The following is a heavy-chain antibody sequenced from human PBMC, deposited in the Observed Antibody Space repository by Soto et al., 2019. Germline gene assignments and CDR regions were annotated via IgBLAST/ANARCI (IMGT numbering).Heavy chain of an antibody. V-gene: IGHV4-39*01. D-gene: IGHD5-12*01. CDR2: IYYSGST. J-gene: IGHJ4*02. CDR1: GGSISSRSYY. CDR3: ARPGSNVDIVATKNEGFDY. Sequence: SETLSLTCTVSGGSISSRSYYWGWIRPPPGKGLEWIGSIYYSGSTYYNPSLKSRVTISVDTSKNQFSLKLSSVTAADTAVYYCARPGSNVDIVATKNEGFDYWGQGTLVTVSS.